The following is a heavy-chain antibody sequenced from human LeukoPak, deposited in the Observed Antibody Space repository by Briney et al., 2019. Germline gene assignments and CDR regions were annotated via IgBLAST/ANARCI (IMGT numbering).Heavy chain of an antibody. CDR2: ISPNSGGT. CDR3: TRDGYYGSGSYYKRYFQY. Sequence: GASVKVSCKTSGYTFTGYYMHWVRQAPGQGLEWMGWISPNSGGTNYAQKFQGRITMTRDTSISTAYMALSGLSSDDTAVYYCTRDGYYGSGSYYKRYFQYWGLGTLVTVSS. D-gene: IGHD3-10*01. CDR1: GYTFTGYY. J-gene: IGHJ1*01. V-gene: IGHV1-2*02.